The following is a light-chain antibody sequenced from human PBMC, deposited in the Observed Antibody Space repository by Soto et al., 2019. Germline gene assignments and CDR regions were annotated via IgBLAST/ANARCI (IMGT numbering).Light chain of an antibody. J-gene: IGLJ1*01. CDR2: MNN. Sequence: QSVLTQPPSASGTPGQRVTISCSGSSSNIGSNYVYWYQQLPGTAPKLLIYMNNQRPSGVPDRFSGSKSGTSASLAISGLRSEDEADYYCAAWDDTLSANYVFGTGTKLTVL. CDR1: SSNIGSNY. V-gene: IGLV1-47*01. CDR3: AAWDDTLSANYV.